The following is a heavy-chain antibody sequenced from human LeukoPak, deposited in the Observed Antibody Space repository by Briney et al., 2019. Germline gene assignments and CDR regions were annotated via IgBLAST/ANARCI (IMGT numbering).Heavy chain of an antibody. Sequence: ASVKVSCKASGYTFTRYDINWVRQATGQGLEWMGWMNPNTGNAGYAQNFQDRVTITWDASISTAYMDLSSLRSEDTAVYYCARVGYSNSYDYWGQGTLVTVSS. CDR1: GYTFTRYD. CDR3: ARVGYSNSYDY. V-gene: IGHV1-8*03. CDR2: MNPNTGNA. D-gene: IGHD4-11*01. J-gene: IGHJ4*02.